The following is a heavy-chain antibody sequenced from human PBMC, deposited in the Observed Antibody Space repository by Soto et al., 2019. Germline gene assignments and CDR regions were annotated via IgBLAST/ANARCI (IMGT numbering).Heavy chain of an antibody. V-gene: IGHV1-18*01. Sequence: GESLKISCKGSGYTFTSYGISWVRQAPGQGLEWMGWISAYNGNTNYAQKLQGRVTMTTDTSTSTAYMELRSLRSDDTAVYYCARDPDYGDYGTSPADDYWGQGTLVTVSS. CDR2: ISAYNGNT. J-gene: IGHJ4*02. CDR1: GYTFTSYG. CDR3: ARDPDYGDYGTSPADDY. D-gene: IGHD4-17*01.